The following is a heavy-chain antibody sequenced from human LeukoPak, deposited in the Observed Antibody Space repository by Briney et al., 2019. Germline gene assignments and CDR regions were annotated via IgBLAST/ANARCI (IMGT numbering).Heavy chain of an antibody. J-gene: IGHJ6*02. CDR3: ARENCSSTSCYDDYYYGMDV. CDR1: GFTFSSYG. CDR2: IWYDGSNK. D-gene: IGHD2-2*01. Sequence: PGGSLRLSCAASGFTFSSYGMHWVRQAPGKGLEWVAVIWYDGSNKHYADSVKGRFTISRDNSKNTLYLQMNSLRAEGTAVYYCARENCSSTSCYDDYYYGMDVWGQGTTVTVSS. V-gene: IGHV3-33*01.